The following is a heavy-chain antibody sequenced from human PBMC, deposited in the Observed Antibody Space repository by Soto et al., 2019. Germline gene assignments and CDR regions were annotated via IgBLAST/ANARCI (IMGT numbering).Heavy chain of an antibody. D-gene: IGHD4-17*01. Sequence: GSLRLSCAASGFTFSSYWMSWVRQAPGKGLEWVANIKQDGSEKYYVDSVKGRFTISRDNAKNSLYLQMNSLRAEDTAVYYCARVVTVTPTYYYYYYMDVWGKGTTVTVSS. J-gene: IGHJ6*03. CDR2: IKQDGSEK. CDR3: ARVVTVTPTYYYYYYMDV. CDR1: GFTFSSYW. V-gene: IGHV3-7*01.